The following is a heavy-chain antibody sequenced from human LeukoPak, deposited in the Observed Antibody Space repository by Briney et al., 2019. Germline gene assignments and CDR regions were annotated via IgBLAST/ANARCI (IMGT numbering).Heavy chain of an antibody. V-gene: IGHV1-46*01. J-gene: IGHJ6*02. D-gene: IGHD5-18*01. CDR2: INPSDGGT. Sequence: ASVKVSCKASGYTFTNYYMHWVRQAPGQGLEWMGIINPSDGGTSYAQKFQGRVTITRDTSTGTVYMELSSLRAEDTAVCYCARDNRRYSYGQYYYYGMDVWGQGTTVTVSS. CDR1: GYTFTNYY. CDR3: ARDNRRYSYGQYYYYGMDV.